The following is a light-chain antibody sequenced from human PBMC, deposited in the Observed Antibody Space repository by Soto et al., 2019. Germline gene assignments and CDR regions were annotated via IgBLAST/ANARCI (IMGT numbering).Light chain of an antibody. V-gene: IGKV3-15*01. J-gene: IGKJ2*01. CDR3: QQYNNWPPL. CDR1: QSLSTD. CDR2: GAF. Sequence: EIVMTQSPATLSVSPGERATLSCRASQSLSTDLAWYQQKPGQSPRLLIDGAFTRATGIPARFSGSGSGTEFTLTISSLQSEDFAVYYCQQYNNWPPLFGQGTKLEIK.